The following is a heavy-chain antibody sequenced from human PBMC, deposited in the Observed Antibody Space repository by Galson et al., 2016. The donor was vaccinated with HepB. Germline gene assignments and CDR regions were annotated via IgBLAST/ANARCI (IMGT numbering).Heavy chain of an antibody. CDR1: GYSFSAYW. CDR2: INPADSDT. CDR3: ARFWVYRSGSDHSYAMDV. V-gene: IGHV5-51*01. D-gene: IGHD3-10*01. Sequence: QSGAEVKKPGESLKISCKGSGYSFSAYWIAWVRQMPGKGLEWMGIINPADSDTRYSPSFQGQVTISADNSFSTAYLQWSSLKASDSAMYYCARFWVYRSGSDHSYAMDVWGQGTTVTGSS. J-gene: IGHJ6*02.